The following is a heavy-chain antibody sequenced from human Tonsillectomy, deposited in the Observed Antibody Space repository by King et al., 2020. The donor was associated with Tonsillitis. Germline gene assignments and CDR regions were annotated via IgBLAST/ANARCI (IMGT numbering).Heavy chain of an antibody. CDR2: ISAGSSDI. J-gene: IGHJ4*02. Sequence: VQLVESGGDLVQPGGSLRLSCAASGFTFSNYHMNWVRQAPGKGLEWVSYISAGSSDIYYTDSVKGRFTVSRDNARNSLYLQMHSLRAEDTAVYYCASARIRGQGTLVTVSS. CDR3: ASARI. D-gene: IGHD1-14*01. CDR1: GFTFSNYH. V-gene: IGHV3-48*04.